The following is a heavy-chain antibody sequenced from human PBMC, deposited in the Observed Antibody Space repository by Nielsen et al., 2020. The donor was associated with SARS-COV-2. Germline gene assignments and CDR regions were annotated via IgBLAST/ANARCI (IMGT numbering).Heavy chain of an antibody. V-gene: IGHV3-33*01. CDR1: GFTFSSYG. CDR3: ARDQPLHADYYYYGMDV. Sequence: GGSLRLSCAASGFTFSSYGMHWVRQAPGKGLEWVAVIWYDGSNKYYADSVKGRFTISRDNSKNTLYLQMNSLRAEDTAVHYCARDQPLHADYYYYGMDVWGQGTTVTVSS. J-gene: IGHJ6*02. CDR2: IWYDGSNK.